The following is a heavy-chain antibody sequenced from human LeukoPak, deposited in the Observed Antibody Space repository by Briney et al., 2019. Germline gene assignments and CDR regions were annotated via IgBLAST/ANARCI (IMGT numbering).Heavy chain of an antibody. J-gene: IGHJ6*02. CDR2: IYYSGST. V-gene: IGHV4-59*01. D-gene: IGHD2-15*01. CDR3: ARAILLNYYYGMDV. CDR1: GGSISSYY. Sequence: SETLSLTCTVSGGSISSYYWSWIRQPPGKGLEWIGYIYYSGSTNYNPSLKSRVTISVDTSKNQFSLKLSSVTAADTAVYYRARAILLNYYYGMDVWGQGTTVTVSS.